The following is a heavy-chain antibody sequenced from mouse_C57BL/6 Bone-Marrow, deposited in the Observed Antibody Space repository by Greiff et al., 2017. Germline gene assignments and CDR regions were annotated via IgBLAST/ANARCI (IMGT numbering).Heavy chain of an antibody. CDR2: LDPEIGDT. CDR1: GFNIKDDY. CDR3: SSYEGNYFDF. J-gene: IGHJ2*01. Sequence: EVQLVESGAELVRPGASVKLSCTASGFNIKDDYLHWVKQRPEQGLEWIGWLDPEIGDTEYASKFQGKATITSDTSSNTAYLQLSSLTSEDTAVYYCSSYEGNYFDFWGQGTPLTVAS. D-gene: IGHD2-3*01. V-gene: IGHV14-4*01.